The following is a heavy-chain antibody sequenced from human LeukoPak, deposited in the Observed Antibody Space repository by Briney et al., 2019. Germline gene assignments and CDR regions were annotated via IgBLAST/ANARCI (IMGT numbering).Heavy chain of an antibody. V-gene: IGHV4-39*01. D-gene: IGHD3-9*01. CDR2: IYYSGST. Sequence: SETLSLTCTVSGGSISSSSYYWGWIRQPPGKGLEWIGSIYYSGSTYYNLSLKSRVTISVDTSKNQFSLKLSSVTAADTAVYYCARQTEYYDILTGYYNVQSLGAFDIWGQGTMVTVSS. CDR3: ARQTEYYDILTGYYNVQSLGAFDI. J-gene: IGHJ3*02. CDR1: GGSISSSSYY.